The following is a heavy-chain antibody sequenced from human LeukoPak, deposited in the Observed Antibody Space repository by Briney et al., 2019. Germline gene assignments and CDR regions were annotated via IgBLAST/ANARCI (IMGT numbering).Heavy chain of an antibody. J-gene: IGHJ4*02. CDR1: GYSISSGYY. Sequence: PSETLSLTCTVSGYSISSGYYWGWIRPPPGKGLEWIGSIYHSGSTYYNPSLKSRVTISVDTSKNQFSLKLSSVTAADTAVYYCAREDYYDSGSNDYWGQGTLVTVSS. V-gene: IGHV4-38-2*02. D-gene: IGHD3-22*01. CDR3: AREDYYDSGSNDY. CDR2: IYHSGST.